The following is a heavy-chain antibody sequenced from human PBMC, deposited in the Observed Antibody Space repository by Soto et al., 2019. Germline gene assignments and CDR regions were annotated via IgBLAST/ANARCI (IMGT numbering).Heavy chain of an antibody. CDR2: IWYDGSNK. CDR3: ARDRWVAARPGYYGMDV. V-gene: IGHV3-33*01. CDR1: GFPFSSYG. Sequence: GGSLRLSCAASGFPFSSYGMHWVRQAPGKGLEWVAVIWYDGSNKYYADSVKGRFTISRDNSKNTLYLQMNSLRAEDTAVYYCARDRWVAARPGYYGMDVWGQGTTVTVSS. D-gene: IGHD6-6*01. J-gene: IGHJ6*02.